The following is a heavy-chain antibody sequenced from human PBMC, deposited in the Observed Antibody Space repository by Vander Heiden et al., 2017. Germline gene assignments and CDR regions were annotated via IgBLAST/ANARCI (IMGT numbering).Heavy chain of an antibody. CDR1: GYTFTSYG. J-gene: IGHJ6*02. V-gene: IGHV1-18*01. Sequence: QVQLVQSGAEVKKPGASVKVSCKASGYTFTSYGTSWVRQAPGQGLEWMGGSSAYNGNTNYAQKLQGRVTMTTDTSTSTAYMELRSLRSDDTAVYYCARGPTMIVVVIPPYYGMDVWGQGTTVTVSS. D-gene: IGHD3-22*01. CDR3: ARGPTMIVVVIPPYYGMDV. CDR2: SSAYNGNT.